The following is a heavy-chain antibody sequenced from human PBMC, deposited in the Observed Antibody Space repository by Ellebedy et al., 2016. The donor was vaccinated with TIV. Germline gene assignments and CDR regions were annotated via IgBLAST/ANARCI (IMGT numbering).Heavy chain of an antibody. Sequence: GESLKISCAASGFTFSTFGIHWVRQAPGTGLEWVAVIWFDGNTKYYADIVKGRFTVSRDNSKNTSFLQMNSLRAEDTAVYYCARVHCSSYSFYGWDLDYWGQGTLVTVSS. CDR3: ARVHCSSYSFYGWDLDY. CDR2: IWFDGNTK. D-gene: IGHD2/OR15-2a*01. V-gene: IGHV3-33*08. CDR1: GFTFSTFG. J-gene: IGHJ4*02.